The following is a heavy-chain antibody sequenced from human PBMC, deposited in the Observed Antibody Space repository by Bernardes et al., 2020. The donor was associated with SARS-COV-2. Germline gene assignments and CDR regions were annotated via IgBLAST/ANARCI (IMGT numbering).Heavy chain of an antibody. CDR1: GFTFSIHD. Sequence: GGSLRLSCAASGFTFSIHDMHWVRQAPGTGLEYVSAITSNGGNTYYANSVNGRFTISRDNSKNTLFLQMGSLRADDMAVYYCARGREFKGGHYGGHYGLDVWGQGTTVTVSS. CDR2: ITSNGGNT. J-gene: IGHJ6*02. V-gene: IGHV3-64*01. CDR3: ARGREFKGGHYGGHYGLDV. D-gene: IGHD3-10*01.